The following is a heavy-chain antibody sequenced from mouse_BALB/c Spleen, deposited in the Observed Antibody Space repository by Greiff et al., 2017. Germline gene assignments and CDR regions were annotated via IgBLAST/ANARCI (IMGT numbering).Heavy chain of an antibody. D-gene: IGHD4-1*02. Sequence: EVKLVESGGGLVQPGGSLKLSCAASGFTFSSYTMSWVRQTPEKRLEWVAYISNGGGSTYYPDTVKGRFTISRDNAKNTLYLQMSSLKSEDTGMYYCARHQLGRGAMDYWGQGTSVTVSS. CDR3: ARHQLGRGAMDY. J-gene: IGHJ4*01. V-gene: IGHV5-12-2*01. CDR2: ISNGGGST. CDR1: GFTFSSYT.